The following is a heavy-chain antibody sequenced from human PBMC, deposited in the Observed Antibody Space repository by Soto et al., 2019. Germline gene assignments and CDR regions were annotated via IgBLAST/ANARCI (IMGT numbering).Heavy chain of an antibody. CDR3: ARRGYSYGYSWGAPRGIDY. D-gene: IGHD5-18*01. Sequence: QVQLQQWGAGLLKPSETLSLTCAVYGGSFSGYYWSWIRQPPGKGLEWIGEINHSGSTNYNPSLKGRVTISVDTSKNQFSLKLSSVTAADTAVYYCARRGYSYGYSWGAPRGIDYWGQGTLVTVSS. CDR2: INHSGST. J-gene: IGHJ4*02. V-gene: IGHV4-34*01. CDR1: GGSFSGYY.